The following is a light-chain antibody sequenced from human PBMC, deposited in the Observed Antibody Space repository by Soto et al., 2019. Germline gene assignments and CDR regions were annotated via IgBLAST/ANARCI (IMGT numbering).Light chain of an antibody. CDR3: QQSYSTPPLT. CDR2: AAS. J-gene: IGKJ4*01. CDR1: QSISSY. V-gene: IGKV1-39*01. Sequence: DIQMTQSPSSLSASVGDRVTITCRASQSISSYLNWYQQKPGKAPKLLIYAASSLQSGVPSRFSGSGSGTDFTLPISSLKTADFANYYCQQSYSTPPLTFGGGTKVDIK.